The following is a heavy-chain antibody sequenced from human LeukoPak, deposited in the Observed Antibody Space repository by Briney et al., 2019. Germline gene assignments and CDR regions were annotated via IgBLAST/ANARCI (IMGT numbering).Heavy chain of an antibody. Sequence: SETLSLTCTVSSGSISTSNYYWGWVRQPPGKALEWIGNIFYSGSTYYSPSLKSRVTMSVDTSKNQFSLKVSSVTAADTAVYYCARVFDSGSQAYFYYMDVWGKGTTVTISS. V-gene: IGHV4-39*07. CDR2: IFYSGST. CDR3: ARVFDSGSQAYFYYMDV. J-gene: IGHJ6*03. D-gene: IGHD3-10*01. CDR1: SGSISTSNYY.